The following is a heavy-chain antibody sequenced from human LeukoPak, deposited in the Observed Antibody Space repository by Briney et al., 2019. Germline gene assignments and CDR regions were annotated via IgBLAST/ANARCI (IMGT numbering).Heavy chain of an antibody. CDR3: ARDSSGSTGYFHH. V-gene: IGHV3-33*01. Sequence: GGSLRLSCAASGFTFSRFSMHWVRQAPGKGLEWVAVVWYDGSNKYYADSVKGRFTISKDNSMNTLYLQMNSLRAEDTVMYYCARDSSGSTGYFHHWGQGTLVTVSS. J-gene: IGHJ1*01. CDR2: VWYDGSNK. D-gene: IGHD3-22*01. CDR1: GFTFSRFS.